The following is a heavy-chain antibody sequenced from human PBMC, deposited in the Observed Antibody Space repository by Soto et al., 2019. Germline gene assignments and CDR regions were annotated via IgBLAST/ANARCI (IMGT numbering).Heavy chain of an antibody. J-gene: IGHJ3*02. CDR2: TYYRSKWYN. D-gene: IGHD2-15*01. CDR1: GASVSSNSAS. Sequence: PSETLSLTFAISGASVSSNSASWNWIRQSPSRGLEWLGRTYYRSKWYNDYAVSVKSRITINPDTSENQFSLQLNSVTPEDTAVYYCAKTICSGGSFHTANDAFDIWGQGTRVPVSS. V-gene: IGHV6-1*01. CDR3: AKTICSGGSFHTANDAFDI.